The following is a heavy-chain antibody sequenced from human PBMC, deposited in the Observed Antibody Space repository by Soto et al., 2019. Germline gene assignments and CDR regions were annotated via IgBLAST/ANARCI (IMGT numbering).Heavy chain of an antibody. J-gene: IGHJ4*02. CDR1: GGLFSGYQ. D-gene: IGHD1-26*01. V-gene: IGHV4-34*02. Sequence: QVELQQWGAGLLKPSETLSLTCGVYGGLFSGYQWTWIRQPPGKGLEWIGEISYSGSTNYNPSLNRRVTISIATSKKQFSRRRGSGTAADTAVYYGAGGGAFDHWGQGTLVTVSS. CDR3: AGGGAFDH. CDR2: ISYSGST.